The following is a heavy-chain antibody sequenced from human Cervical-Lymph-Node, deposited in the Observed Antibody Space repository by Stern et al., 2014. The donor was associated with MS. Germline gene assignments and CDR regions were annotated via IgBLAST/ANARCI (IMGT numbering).Heavy chain of an antibody. D-gene: IGHD6-19*01. Sequence: VQLLESGGGVVQPGRSLRLSCAASGFTFSSYAMHWVRQAPGKGLEWVAVISYDGSNKYYADSVKGRFTISRDNSKNTLYLQMNSLRAEDTAVYYCARDGVAVAAFDYWGQGTLVTVSS. CDR2: ISYDGSNK. V-gene: IGHV3-30*01. CDR1: GFTFSSYA. CDR3: ARDGVAVAAFDY. J-gene: IGHJ4*02.